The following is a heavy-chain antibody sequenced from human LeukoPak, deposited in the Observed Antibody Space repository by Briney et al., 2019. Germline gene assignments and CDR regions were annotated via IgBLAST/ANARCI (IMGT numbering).Heavy chain of an antibody. CDR2: IIPILGIA. CDR3: ARDKGMATITGIYDY. Sequence: SVKVSCKASGGTFSGYAISWVRQAPGQGLEWMGRIIPILGIANYAQKFQGRVTITADKSTSTAYMELSSLRSEDTAVYYCARDKGMATITGIYDYWGQGTLVTVSS. V-gene: IGHV1-69*04. CDR1: GGTFSGYA. D-gene: IGHD5-24*01. J-gene: IGHJ4*02.